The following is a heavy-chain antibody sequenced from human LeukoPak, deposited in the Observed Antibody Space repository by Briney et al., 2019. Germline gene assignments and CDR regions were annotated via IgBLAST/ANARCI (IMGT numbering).Heavy chain of an antibody. CDR3: ARENSGSYREFDY. CDR1: GGSISSRGFF. Sequence: SETLSLTCTVSGGSISSRGFFWGWIRQPPGKGPEWIGSVYYDGVTYYNRSFQSRVTMSLDKSTSRFSLRLSSVTAADTAVFYCARENSGSYREFDYWGQGTLVTVSS. D-gene: IGHD1-26*01. CDR2: VYYDGVT. V-gene: IGHV4-39*07. J-gene: IGHJ4*02.